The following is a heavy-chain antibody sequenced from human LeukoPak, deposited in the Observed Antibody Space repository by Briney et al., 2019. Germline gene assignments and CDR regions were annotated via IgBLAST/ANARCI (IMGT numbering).Heavy chain of an antibody. CDR1: GYTFTGYY. CDR2: INPNSGGT. CDR3: ARELGDYFDY. Sequence: GASVKVSCKASGYTFTGYYMHWVRQAPGQGLEWMGWINPNSGGTNYAQKFQDRVTITRDTSASTVYMELRSLRSEDMGVYFCARELGDYFDYWGQGTLVTVSS. V-gene: IGHV1-2*02. J-gene: IGHJ4*02.